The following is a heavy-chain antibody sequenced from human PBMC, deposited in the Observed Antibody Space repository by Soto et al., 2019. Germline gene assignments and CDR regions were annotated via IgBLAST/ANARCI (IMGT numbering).Heavy chain of an antibody. CDR3: ARVVRYNWTGFYGMDV. V-gene: IGHV1-69*01. D-gene: IGHD1-20*01. Sequence: QVHLVQSGAEVKKPGSSVKVSCKASGDTFSTYAINWVRQAPGQGLEWMGGIIPLFGSPKYAQKFQGRVSVAADESTSTAYMELACLRCEDTSVYYCARVVRYNWTGFYGMDVWGQGTAVTVSS. J-gene: IGHJ6*02. CDR2: IIPLFGSP. CDR1: GDTFSTYA.